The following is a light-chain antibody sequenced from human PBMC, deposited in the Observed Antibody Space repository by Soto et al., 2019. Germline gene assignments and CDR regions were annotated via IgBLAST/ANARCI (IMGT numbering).Light chain of an antibody. CDR1: QSFSSNY. CDR3: QQYSSVWT. V-gene: IGKV3-20*01. Sequence: EIVLTQSPGTLSLSPGERATLSCRASQSFSSNYLAWYQQKPGQAPRILIYGATTRATGIPDRFSGSESGTDFTLTISRLEPEDSAVYYCQQYSSVWTFDQGTKVEI. CDR2: GAT. J-gene: IGKJ1*01.